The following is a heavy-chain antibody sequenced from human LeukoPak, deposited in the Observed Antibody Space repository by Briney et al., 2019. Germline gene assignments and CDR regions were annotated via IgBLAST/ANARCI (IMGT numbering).Heavy chain of an antibody. Sequence: SETLSLTCTVSGGSISSHYWSWIRQPPGKGLEWIGYIYYSGSTNYNPSLKSRVTISVDTSKNQFSLKLSSVTAADTAVYYCARRYCTNGVCYFYLDYWGQGTLVTVSS. V-gene: IGHV4-59*11. J-gene: IGHJ4*02. CDR1: GGSISSHY. D-gene: IGHD2-8*01. CDR2: IYYSGST. CDR3: ARRYCTNGVCYFYLDY.